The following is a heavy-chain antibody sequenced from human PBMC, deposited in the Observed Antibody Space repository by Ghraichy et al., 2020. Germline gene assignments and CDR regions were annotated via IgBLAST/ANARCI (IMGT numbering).Heavy chain of an antibody. CDR1: GGSISSYY. V-gene: IGHV4-59*01. Sequence: SETLSLTCTVSGGSISSYYWSWIRQPPGKGLEWIGYIYYSGSTNYNPSLKSRVTISVDTSKNQFSLKLSSVTAADTAVYYCASGPNYYYYGMDVWGQGTTVTVSS. CDR3: ASGPNYYYYGMDV. CDR2: IYYSGST. J-gene: IGHJ6*02.